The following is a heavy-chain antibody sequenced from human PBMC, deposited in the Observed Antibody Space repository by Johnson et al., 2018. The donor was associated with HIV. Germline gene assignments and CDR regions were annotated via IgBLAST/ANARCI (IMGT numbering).Heavy chain of an antibody. D-gene: IGHD6-13*01. Sequence: EVQLVESGGGVVQPGRSLRLSCAASGFTFSSYAMHWVRQAPGKGPEWVSGINWNGGRIGYADSVRGRFTISSDNAKNSLYLQMNSLRAEDTALYYCAKDIGGSAAAQGAFDIWGQGTMVTVSS. J-gene: IGHJ3*02. CDR1: GFTFSSYA. CDR3: AKDIGGSAAAQGAFDI. V-gene: IGHV3-9*01. CDR2: INWNGGRI.